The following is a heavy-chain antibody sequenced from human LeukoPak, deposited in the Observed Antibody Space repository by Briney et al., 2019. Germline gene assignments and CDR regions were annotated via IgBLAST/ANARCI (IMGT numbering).Heavy chain of an antibody. CDR1: GDSISSGDYY. J-gene: IGHJ3*02. Sequence: PSETLSLTCTVSGDSISSGDYYWSWIRQPAGKGLEWIGRNSSSGSTNYNPSLKSRVTISVDTSKNQFSLKLSSVTAADTAVYFCARGPYSYDSSGAFDIWGQGTMVTVSS. CDR2: NSSSGST. D-gene: IGHD3-22*01. V-gene: IGHV4-61*02. CDR3: ARGPYSYDSSGAFDI.